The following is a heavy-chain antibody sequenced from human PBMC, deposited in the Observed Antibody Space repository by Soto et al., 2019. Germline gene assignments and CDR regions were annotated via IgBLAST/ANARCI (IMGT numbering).Heavy chain of an antibody. V-gene: IGHV3-66*01. CDR1: GLTVSTNY. Sequence: PGGSLRLSCAASGLTVSTNYISWVRQAPCKWLDCVSIIYYFCTTYYSDSVKGIFTISIENSKNSFYLQINILRADDTAVYYCXRGTSYGSWSYLWGGAFDIWGQGTMVTVSS. J-gene: IGHJ3*02. CDR3: XRGTSYGSWSYLWGGAFDI. CDR2: IYYFCTT. D-gene: IGHD3-10*01.